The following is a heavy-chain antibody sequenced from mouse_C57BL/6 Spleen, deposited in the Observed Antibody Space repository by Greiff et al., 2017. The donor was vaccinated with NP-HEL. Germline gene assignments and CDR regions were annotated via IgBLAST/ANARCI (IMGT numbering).Heavy chain of an antibody. CDR2: IDPSDSYT. J-gene: IGHJ1*03. Sequence: VQLQQSGAELVMPGASVKLSCKASGYTFTSYWMHWVKQRPGQGLEWIGEIDPSDSYTNYNQKFKGKSTLTVDKSSSTASMQLSSLTSEDSAVYYCARKGKGLLRSYWYCDVWGTGTTVTVSS. D-gene: IGHD1-1*01. CDR3: ARKGKGLLRSYWYCDV. CDR1: GYTFTSYW. V-gene: IGHV1-69*01.